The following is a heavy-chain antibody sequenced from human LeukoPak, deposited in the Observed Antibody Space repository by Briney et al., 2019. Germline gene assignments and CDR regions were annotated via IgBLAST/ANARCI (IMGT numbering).Heavy chain of an antibody. CDR2: TNPNSGGT. Sequence: ASVKVSCKASGYTFNGYYKHWVRQAPGRGLEWMGWTNPNSGGTNYAQKFQGRVTMTRDTSISTAYMELSRLRSDDTAMYYCARSSGWKYNIDYWGQGTLVTVSS. CDR3: ARSSGWKYNIDY. V-gene: IGHV1-2*02. D-gene: IGHD6-19*01. J-gene: IGHJ4*02. CDR1: GYTFNGYY.